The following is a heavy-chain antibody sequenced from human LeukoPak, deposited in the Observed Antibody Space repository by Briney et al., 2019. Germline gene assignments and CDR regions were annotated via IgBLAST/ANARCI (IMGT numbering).Heavy chain of an antibody. D-gene: IGHD4-11*01. CDR3: ARGQITTATTQLQGYYYYYMDV. CDR2: IIPIFGTA. Sequence: GASVKVSCKASGCTFSSYAISWVRQAPGQGLEWMGGIIPIFGTANYVLEFQGRVTITTDESTRTAYMELSSLRSEDTAVYYCARGQITTATTQLQGYYYYYMDVWGKGTTVTVSS. J-gene: IGHJ6*03. V-gene: IGHV1-69*05. CDR1: GCTFSSYA.